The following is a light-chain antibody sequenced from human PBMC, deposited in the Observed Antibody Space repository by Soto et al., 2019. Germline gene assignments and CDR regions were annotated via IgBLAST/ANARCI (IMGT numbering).Light chain of an antibody. V-gene: IGKV3-20*01. CDR2: GAS. CDR1: QSVSSSY. CDR3: QHYGSSPRT. J-gene: IGKJ1*01. Sequence: EIVLTQSPGTLSLSPGERATLSCRASQSVSSSYLAWYQQKPGQAPRLLIYGASSRATGIPDSFSCSGSGTDFTLSISRLEAEDFAVYYCQHYGSSPRTFGQGTKVEIK.